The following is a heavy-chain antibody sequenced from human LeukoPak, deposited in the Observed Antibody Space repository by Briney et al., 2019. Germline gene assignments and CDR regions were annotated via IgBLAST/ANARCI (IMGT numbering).Heavy chain of an antibody. CDR3: ARFISTTVTTFFDY. D-gene: IGHD4-17*01. CDR1: GGSISSGGYY. Sequence: SQTLSLTCTVSGGSISSGGYYWSWIRQHSGKGLEWIGYIYYSGSTYYNPSLKSRVTISVDTSKNQFSLKLSSVTAADTAVYYCARFISTTVTTFFDYWGQGTLVTVSS. J-gene: IGHJ4*02. V-gene: IGHV4-31*03. CDR2: IYYSGST.